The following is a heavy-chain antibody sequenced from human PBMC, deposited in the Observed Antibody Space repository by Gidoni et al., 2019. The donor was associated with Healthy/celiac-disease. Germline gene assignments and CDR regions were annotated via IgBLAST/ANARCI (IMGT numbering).Heavy chain of an antibody. CDR2: IDSGGST. CDR3: ARDKELYYGDYGYGFDY. CDR1: GFTVSSNY. J-gene: IGHJ4*02. Sequence: EVQLVESGGGLVQPGGSLRLSCAASGFTVSSNYMSWVRQAPGKGLEWVSVIDSGGSTYYADSVKGRFTISRDNSKNTLYLQMNSLRAEDTAVYYCARDKELYYGDYGYGFDYWGQGTLVTVSS. D-gene: IGHD4-17*01. V-gene: IGHV3-66*01.